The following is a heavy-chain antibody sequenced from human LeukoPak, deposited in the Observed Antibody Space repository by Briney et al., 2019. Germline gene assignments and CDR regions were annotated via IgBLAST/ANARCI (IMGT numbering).Heavy chain of an antibody. CDR1: GGSISSYY. V-gene: IGHV4-59*01. CDR3: ARSGDSSGYYYGYFDY. J-gene: IGHJ4*02. Sequence: SETLSLTCTGSGGSISSYYWSWIRQPPAKRLEWIGDINYSGSTNYNPSVNSRVTISVDTSKNQFPLKLSSVTAADTAVYYCARSGDSSGYYYGYFDYWGRGTLVTVSS. D-gene: IGHD3-22*01. CDR2: INYSGST.